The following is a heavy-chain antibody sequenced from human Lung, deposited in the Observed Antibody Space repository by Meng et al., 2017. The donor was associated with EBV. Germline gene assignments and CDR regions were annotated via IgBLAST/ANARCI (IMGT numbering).Heavy chain of an antibody. Sequence: RQGSVPGLWRPPGTRVPAWHVSGDSINRDIWGSWVRQPPGKGLEWIGEVYHRGDTNYNPSLKSRVVISVDRSKNQFSLNLSSVTAADTAVYYCGRDQGRQLINHWGQGTLVTVSS. V-gene: IGHV4-4*03. CDR3: GRDQGRQLINH. D-gene: IGHD1-1*01. CDR1: GDSINRDIW. CDR2: VYHRGDT. J-gene: IGHJ4*02.